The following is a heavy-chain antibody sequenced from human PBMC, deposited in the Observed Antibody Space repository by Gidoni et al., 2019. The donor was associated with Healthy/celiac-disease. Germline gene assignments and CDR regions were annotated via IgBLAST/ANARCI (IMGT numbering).Heavy chain of an antibody. CDR2: INAGNGNT. Sequence: QVQLVQSGAEVKKPGASVKVSCKASGYTFTSYAMHWVRQAPGQRLEWMGWINAGNGNTKYSQKFQGRVTITRDTSASTAYMELSSLRSEDTAVYYCARDSPLEWLLGYFDYWGQGTLVTVSS. CDR3: ARDSPLEWLLGYFDY. J-gene: IGHJ4*02. D-gene: IGHD3-3*01. V-gene: IGHV1-3*01. CDR1: GYTFTSYA.